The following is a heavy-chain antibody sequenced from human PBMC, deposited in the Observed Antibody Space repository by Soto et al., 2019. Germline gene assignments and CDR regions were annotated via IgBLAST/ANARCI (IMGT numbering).Heavy chain of an antibody. V-gene: IGHV3-30-3*01. CDR3: AREKTFQWLDPFDY. Sequence: GGSLRLSCAVSGFTFSSYAMHWVRQAPGKGLEWVAVISYDGSNKYYADSVKGRFTISRDNSKNTLYLQMNSLRAEDTAVYYCAREKTFQWLDPFDYWGQGTLVTVSS. D-gene: IGHD6-19*01. CDR1: GFTFSSYA. J-gene: IGHJ4*02. CDR2: ISYDGSNK.